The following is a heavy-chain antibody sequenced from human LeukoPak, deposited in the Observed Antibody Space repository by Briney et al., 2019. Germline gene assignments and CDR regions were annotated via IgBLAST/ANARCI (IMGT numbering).Heavy chain of an antibody. D-gene: IGHD7-27*01. V-gene: IGHV3-74*01. Sequence: GGSLRLSCAASGFTFSTYWMHWVRQAPGKGLVWVSRINSDGSRTNYAASVKGRFTISRDNAKNTLFLQMNSLRAEDTAVYYCVLGMRNDYFDYWGQGTLVTVSS. J-gene: IGHJ4*02. CDR1: GFTFSTYW. CDR3: VLGMRNDYFDY. CDR2: INSDGSRT.